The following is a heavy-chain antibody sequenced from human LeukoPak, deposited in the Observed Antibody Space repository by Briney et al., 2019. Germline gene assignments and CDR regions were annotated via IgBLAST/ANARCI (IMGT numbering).Heavy chain of an antibody. V-gene: IGHV4-61*02. CDR3: ARLSSWYDYYYYYMDV. D-gene: IGHD6-13*01. CDR2: IYTSGST. J-gene: IGHJ6*03. CDR1: GGSISSGSYY. Sequence: SETLSLTCTVSGGSISSGSYYWSWIRQPAGKGLEWIGRIYTSGSTNYNPSLKSRVTISVDTSKNQFSLKLSSVTAADTAMYYCARLSSWYDYYYYYMDVWGKGTTVTISS.